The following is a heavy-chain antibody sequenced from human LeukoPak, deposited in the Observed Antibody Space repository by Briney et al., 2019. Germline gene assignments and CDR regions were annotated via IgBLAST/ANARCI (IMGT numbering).Heavy chain of an antibody. CDR3: ARGWGVAVAGNLDY. CDR2: IYYSGST. D-gene: IGHD6-19*01. V-gene: IGHV4-39*07. J-gene: IGHJ4*02. Sequence: SETLSLTCTVSGGSISSSSYYWGWIRQPPGKGLEWIGSIYYSGSTYYSPSLKSRVTISVDTSKNQFSLKLSSVTAADTAVYYCARGWGVAVAGNLDYWGQGTLVTVSS. CDR1: GGSISSSSYY.